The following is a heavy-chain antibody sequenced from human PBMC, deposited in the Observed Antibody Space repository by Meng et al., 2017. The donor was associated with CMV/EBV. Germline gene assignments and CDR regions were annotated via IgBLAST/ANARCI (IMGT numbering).Heavy chain of an antibody. CDR3: ASADDIGMDY. CDR2: IIPIFGTA. J-gene: IGHJ4*02. CDR1: GGTFSSYA. D-gene: IGHD3-9*01. Sequence: QVQLLESGAEVKKPRASVKTSVKASGGTFSSYAISWVRQAPGQGLEWMGGIIPIFGTANYAQKFQGRVTITADESTSTAYMELSSLRSEDTAVYYCASADDIGMDYWGQGTLVTVSS. V-gene: IGHV1-69*12.